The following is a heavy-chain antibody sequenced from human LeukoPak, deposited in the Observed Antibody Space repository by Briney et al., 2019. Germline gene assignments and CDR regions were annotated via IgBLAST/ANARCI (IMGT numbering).Heavy chain of an antibody. D-gene: IGHD3-22*01. J-gene: IGHJ4*02. CDR2: INPNSGGT. CDR3: ARDFERFDSSGYYSHFDC. Sequence: ASVKVSCKASGYTFTGYYMHWVRQAPGQGLEWMGRINPNSGGTNYAQKFQGRVTMTRDTSISTAYMELSRLRSDDTAVYYCARDFERFDSSGYYSHFDCWGQGTLVTVSS. V-gene: IGHV1-2*06. CDR1: GYTFTGYY.